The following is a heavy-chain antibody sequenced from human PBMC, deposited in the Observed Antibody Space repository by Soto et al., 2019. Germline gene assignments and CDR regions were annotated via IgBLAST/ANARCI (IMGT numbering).Heavy chain of an antibody. CDR2: ISTGNGNT. V-gene: IGHV1-3*04. D-gene: IGHD6-13*01. CDR3: ARGWGGIVVAGTRLDF. Sequence: APVKVSCKASGYIFTNFLIHWVLQAPGQRPEWMGWISTGNGNTKYSQKFQGRVTITRDTSASAGYMELSSLRYEDTAVYYCARGWGGIVVAGTRLDFWGQGTQVTVSS. J-gene: IGHJ4*02. CDR1: GYIFTNFL.